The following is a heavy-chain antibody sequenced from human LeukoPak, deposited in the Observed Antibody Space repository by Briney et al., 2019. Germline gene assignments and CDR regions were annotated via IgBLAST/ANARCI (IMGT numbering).Heavy chain of an antibody. J-gene: IGHJ4*02. CDR2: ISYDGSNK. V-gene: IGHV3-30-3*01. Sequence: PGRSLRLSCAASGFTFSSYAMHWVRQAPGKGLEWVAVISYDGSNKYYADSVKGRFTISRDNSKNTLYLQMNSLRAEDTAVYYCARDGGNFGGYFDYWGQGTLSPSPQ. CDR1: GFTFSSYA. D-gene: IGHD4-23*01. CDR3: ARDGGNFGGYFDY.